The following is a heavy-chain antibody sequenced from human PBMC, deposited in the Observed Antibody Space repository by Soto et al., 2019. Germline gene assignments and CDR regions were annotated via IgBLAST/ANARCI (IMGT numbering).Heavy chain of an antibody. J-gene: IGHJ4*02. CDR1: GGSISSGDYY. D-gene: IGHD2-2*01. Sequence: TLSLTCTVSGGSISSGDYYWIWIRQPPGKGLEWIGYIYYSGSTYYNPSLKSRVTISVDTSKNQFSLKLSSVTAADTAVYYCARVMPRTLFDYWGQGTLVTVSS. CDR3: ARVMPRTLFDY. V-gene: IGHV4-30-4*01. CDR2: IYYSGST.